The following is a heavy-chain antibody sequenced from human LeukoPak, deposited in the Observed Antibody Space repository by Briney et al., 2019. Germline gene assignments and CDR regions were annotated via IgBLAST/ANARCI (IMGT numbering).Heavy chain of an antibody. CDR3: ARVRSSGPAFYYYYMDV. Sequence: ASVKVSCKASGGTFSSYAISWVRQAPGQGLEWMGGIIPIFGTANYAQKFQGRVTITADKSTSKAYMELSSLRSEDTAVYYCARVRSSGPAFYYYYMDVWGKGTTVTVSS. CDR1: GGTFSSYA. D-gene: IGHD6-19*01. J-gene: IGHJ6*03. CDR2: IIPIFGTA. V-gene: IGHV1-69*06.